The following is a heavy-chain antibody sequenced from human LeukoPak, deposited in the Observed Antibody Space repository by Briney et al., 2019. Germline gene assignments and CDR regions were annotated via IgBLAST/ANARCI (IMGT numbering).Heavy chain of an antibody. D-gene: IGHD3-22*01. CDR2: INPNSGGT. V-gene: IGHV1-2*02. CDR1: GYRFTSHY. Sequence: RASVKVSCKASGYRFTSHYMHWVRQAPGQGLEWMGWINPNSGGTNYAQKFQGRVTMTRDTSISTAYMEVNSLRFDDTAVYYCARGDMIDADWGQGTLVTVSS. CDR3: ARGDMIDAD. J-gene: IGHJ4*02.